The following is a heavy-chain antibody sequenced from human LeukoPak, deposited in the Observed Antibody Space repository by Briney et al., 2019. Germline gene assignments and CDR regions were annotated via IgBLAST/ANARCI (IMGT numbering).Heavy chain of an antibody. CDR1: GFTFISYA. CDR2: VSGNGGST. J-gene: IGHJ5*02. CDR3: ARGALGYCSSTSCFATQFGA. V-gene: IGHV3-64*01. D-gene: IGHD2-2*01. Sequence: PGGSLRLSCAASGFTFISYAMHWVRQAPGKGLEYVSAVSGNGGSTYYANSVKGRFTISRDNSKNTMYLQMGSLRAEDMAVYYCARGALGYCSSTSCFATQFGAWGQGTLVTVSS.